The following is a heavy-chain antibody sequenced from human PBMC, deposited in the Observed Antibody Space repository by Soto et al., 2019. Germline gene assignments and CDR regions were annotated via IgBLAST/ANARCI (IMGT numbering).Heavy chain of an antibody. CDR3: AKDLSQGLASGRHYGDSLYNWFDP. V-gene: IGHV3-23*01. Sequence: PGGSLRLSCAASGFTFSSYAMSWVRQAPGKGLEWVSAISGSGGSTYYADSVKGRFTISRDNSKNTLYLQMNSLRAEDTAVYYCAKDLSQGLASGRHYGDSLYNWFDPWGQGTLVTVPQ. D-gene: IGHD4-17*01. CDR2: ISGSGGST. J-gene: IGHJ5*02. CDR1: GFTFSSYA.